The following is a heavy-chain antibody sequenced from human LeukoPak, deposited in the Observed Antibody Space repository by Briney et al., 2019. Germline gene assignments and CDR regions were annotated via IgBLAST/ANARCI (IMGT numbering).Heavy chain of an antibody. J-gene: IGHJ4*02. V-gene: IGHV3-33*01. D-gene: IGHD2-15*01. Sequence: GGSLRLSCVASGFSFSNYGMHCVRQAPGKGLEWMAVIWYDGSHKYYADSVKGRFTISRDNSRNTLYLQLNSLRAEDTAVYYCARDLLRGGRGGFDSWGQGTLVTVSS. CDR1: GFSFSNYG. CDR3: ARDLLRGGRGGFDS. CDR2: IWYDGSHK.